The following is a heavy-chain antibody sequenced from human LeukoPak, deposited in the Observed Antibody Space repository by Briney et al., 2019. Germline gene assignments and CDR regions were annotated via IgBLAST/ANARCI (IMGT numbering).Heavy chain of an antibody. V-gene: IGHV1-8*01. CDR3: ARSPRTYIAAEGFDP. CDR2: MNPHSGNT. D-gene: IGHD6-13*01. CDR1: GYTFTSYD. J-gene: IGHJ5*02. Sequence: ASVKVSCKASGYTFTSYDINWVQQATPQGPEWMGWMNPHSGNTGYAQKFQGRVTMTRNTSISTAYMEMSSLRSEDTAVYYCARSPRTYIAAEGFDPWGQRTLVTVSS.